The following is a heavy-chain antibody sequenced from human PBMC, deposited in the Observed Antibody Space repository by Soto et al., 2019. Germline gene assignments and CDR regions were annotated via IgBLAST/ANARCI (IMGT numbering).Heavy chain of an antibody. J-gene: IGHJ6*02. CDR1: GFSFNEAW. Sequence: EVQLVDSAGGLVKPGGSLRLSCVASGFSFNEAWMNWVRQAPGQGLEWVGRIKTSAGGGATNYAAPVQGRFTISRDDSKNTLYLHMNSLRTEDTAIYYCTTGSVEGIWGQGTTVIVSS. CDR2: IKTSAGGGAT. CDR3: TTGSVEGI. V-gene: IGHV3-15*07. D-gene: IGHD2-15*01.